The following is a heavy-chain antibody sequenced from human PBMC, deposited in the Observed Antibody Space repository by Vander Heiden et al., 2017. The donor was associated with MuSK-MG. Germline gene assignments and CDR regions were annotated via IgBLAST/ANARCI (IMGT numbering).Heavy chain of an antibody. CDR3: AKDGNYDILTGYYPDY. CDR1: GFPFSSYA. Sequence: EVQLLESGGGLVQPGGSLILSCAASGFPFSSYAMSWVRQAPGKGLEWVSAISGSGGSTYYADSVKGRFTISRDKSKNTLYLQMNSLRAEDTAVYYCAKDGNYDILTGYYPDYWGQGTLVTVSS. J-gene: IGHJ4*02. V-gene: IGHV3-23*01. D-gene: IGHD3-9*01. CDR2: ISGSGGST.